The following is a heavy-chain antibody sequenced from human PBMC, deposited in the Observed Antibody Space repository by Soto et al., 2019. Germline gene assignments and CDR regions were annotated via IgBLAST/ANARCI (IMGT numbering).Heavy chain of an antibody. D-gene: IGHD2-2*01. CDR2: INHSGST. CDR1: GGSFSGYY. V-gene: IGHV4-34*01. J-gene: IGHJ6*02. CDR3: ARGHPEGLVPAAVTQYYYYGMDV. Sequence: QVQLQQWGAGLLKPSETLSLTCAVYGGSFSGYYWSWIRQPPGKGLEWIGEINHSGSTNYNPSLKSRVTISVDTSKNQFSLKLSSVTAADTAVYYCARGHPEGLVPAAVTQYYYYGMDVWGQGTTVTVSS.